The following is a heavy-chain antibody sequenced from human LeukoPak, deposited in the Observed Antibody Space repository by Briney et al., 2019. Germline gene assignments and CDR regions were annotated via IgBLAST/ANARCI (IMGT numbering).Heavy chain of an antibody. CDR2: IWYDGSNK. CDR1: GFTFSTYV. V-gene: IGHV3-33*08. D-gene: IGHD4-17*01. CDR3: ARRTTVTLIDY. Sequence: GGSLRLSCAASGFTFSTYVMHWVRQAPGKGLEWVAVIWYDGSNKYYADSVKGRFTISRDNSKNTLYLQMNSLRAEDTAVYYCARRTTVTLIDYWGQGTLVTVSS. J-gene: IGHJ4*02.